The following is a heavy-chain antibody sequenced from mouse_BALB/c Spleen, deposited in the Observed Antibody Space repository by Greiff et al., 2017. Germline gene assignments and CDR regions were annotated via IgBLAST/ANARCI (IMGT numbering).Heavy chain of an antibody. J-gene: IGHJ2*01. CDR1: GFTFSSYA. V-gene: IGHV5-6-5*01. CDR3: ARRPRTTAYFDY. CDR2: ISSGGST. Sequence: EVMLVESGGGLVKPGGSLKLSCAASGFTFSSYAMSWVRQTPEKRLEWVASISSGGSTYYPDSVKGRFTISRDNAKNTLYLQMSSLRSEDTAMYYCARRPRTTAYFDYWGQGTTLTVSA. D-gene: IGHD1-2*01.